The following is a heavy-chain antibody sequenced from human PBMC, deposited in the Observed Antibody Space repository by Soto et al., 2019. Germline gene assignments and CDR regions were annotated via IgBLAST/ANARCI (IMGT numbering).Heavy chain of an antibody. Sequence: PGGSLRLSCSASGFNFNSYTMNWVRQAPGKGLEWVSSISRFSDRTYYADSVKGRFAIFRANAENSVYLQVNSLRAEDTAVYYCARVGDYLGEFDSFDYWGQGTPVTVSS. V-gene: IGHV3-21*06. CDR3: ARVGDYLGEFDSFDY. D-gene: IGHD3-10*01. CDR2: ISRFSDRT. J-gene: IGHJ4*02. CDR1: GFNFNSYT.